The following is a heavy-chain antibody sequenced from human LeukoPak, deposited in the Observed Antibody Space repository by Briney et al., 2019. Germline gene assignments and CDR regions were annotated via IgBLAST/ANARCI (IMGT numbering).Heavy chain of an antibody. Sequence: GGSLRLSCAASGFTFSSYGMYWVRQAPGKGLEWVTFIQYDGSNKYYADSVKGRFTISRDNSKNTLYLQMNSLRTEDTAVYYCVKDLRDSAYYDWFDPWGQGTLVTVSS. V-gene: IGHV3-30*02. CDR3: VKDLRDSAYYDWFDP. CDR1: GFTFSSYG. J-gene: IGHJ5*02. D-gene: IGHD5-12*01. CDR2: IQYDGSNK.